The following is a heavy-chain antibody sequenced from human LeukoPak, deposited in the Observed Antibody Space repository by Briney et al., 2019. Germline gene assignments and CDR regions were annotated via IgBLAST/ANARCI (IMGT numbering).Heavy chain of an antibody. CDR1: GYTFTGYY. V-gene: IGHV1-2*02. J-gene: IGHJ4*02. Sequence: ASVKVSCKASGYTFTGYYMHWVRQAPGQGLELMGWINPNSGGTNYAQKFQGRVTMTRDTSISTAYMELSRLRSDDTAVYYCARGESGYYDSSGNIDYWGQGTLVTVSS. D-gene: IGHD3-22*01. CDR3: ARGESGYYDSSGNIDY. CDR2: INPNSGGT.